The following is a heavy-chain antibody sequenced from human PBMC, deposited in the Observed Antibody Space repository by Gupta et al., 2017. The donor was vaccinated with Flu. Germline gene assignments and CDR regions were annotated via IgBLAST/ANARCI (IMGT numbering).Heavy chain of an antibody. V-gene: IGHV3-33*01. D-gene: IGHD6-13*01. CDR1: SSYG. CDR2: IWYDGSNK. Sequence: SSYGMHWVRQAPGKGLEWVAVIWYDGSNKYYADSVKGRFTISRDNSKNTLYLQMNSLRAEDTAVYYCARDPSSSWRYYFDYGCQGTLVTVSS. J-gene: IGHJ4*02. CDR3: ARDPSSSWRYYFDY.